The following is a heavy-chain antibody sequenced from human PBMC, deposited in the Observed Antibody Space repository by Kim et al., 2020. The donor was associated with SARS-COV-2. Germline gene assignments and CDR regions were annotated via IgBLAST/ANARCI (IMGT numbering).Heavy chain of an antibody. CDR2: ISSSSSYT. CDR1: GFTFSDYY. J-gene: IGHJ6*02. V-gene: IGHV3-11*05. D-gene: IGHD3-22*01. Sequence: GGSLRLSCAASGFTFSDYYMSWIRQAPGKGLEWVSYISSSSSYTNYADSVKSRFTISRDNAKNSLYLQMNSLRAEDTAVYYCARATHYTMIDARYYYYGMDVWGQGTTVTVSS. CDR3: ARATHYTMIDARYYYYGMDV.